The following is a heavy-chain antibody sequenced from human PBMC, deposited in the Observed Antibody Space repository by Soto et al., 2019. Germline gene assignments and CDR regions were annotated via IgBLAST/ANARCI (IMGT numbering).Heavy chain of an antibody. D-gene: IGHD3-22*01. V-gene: IGHV3-23*01. Sequence: GGSLRLSCAASGFTFSSYAMSWVRQAPGKGLEWVSDMGGSGGSTYYAAPVKGRFTISRDNTKNTLYLQMNSLRAEYAAVYDCAKAIGGEAYYDSSGYDYWGQGTLVTVSS. CDR2: MGGSGGST. CDR1: GFTFSSYA. J-gene: IGHJ4*02. CDR3: AKAIGGEAYYDSSGYDY.